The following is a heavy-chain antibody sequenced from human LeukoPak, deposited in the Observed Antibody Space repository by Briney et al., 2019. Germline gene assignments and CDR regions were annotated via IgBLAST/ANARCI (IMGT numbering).Heavy chain of an antibody. D-gene: IGHD6-13*01. Sequence: VASVKVSCKASGYTFTSYAISWVRQAPGQGLEWMGGIIPIFGTANYAQKFQGRVTITADESTSTAYMELSSLRSEDTAVYYCARDHQTSYSSSWYDYYYYGMDVWGQGTTVTVSS. CDR2: IIPIFGTA. J-gene: IGHJ6*02. CDR1: GYTFTSYA. CDR3: ARDHQTSYSSSWYDYYYYGMDV. V-gene: IGHV1-69*13.